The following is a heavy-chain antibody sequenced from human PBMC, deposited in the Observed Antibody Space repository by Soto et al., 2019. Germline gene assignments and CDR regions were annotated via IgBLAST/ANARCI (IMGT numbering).Heavy chain of an antibody. CDR3: AKDYYDYVWGSYRPRMGAFDI. CDR1: GFTFSSYG. D-gene: IGHD3-16*02. J-gene: IGHJ3*02. V-gene: IGHV3-30*18. Sequence: QVQLVESGGGVVQPGRSLRLSCAASGFTFSSYGMHWVRQAPGKGLEWVAVISYDGSNKYYADSVKGRFTISRDNSKNTLYLQMNSLRAEDTAVYYCAKDYYDYVWGSYRPRMGAFDIWGQGTMVTVSS. CDR2: ISYDGSNK.